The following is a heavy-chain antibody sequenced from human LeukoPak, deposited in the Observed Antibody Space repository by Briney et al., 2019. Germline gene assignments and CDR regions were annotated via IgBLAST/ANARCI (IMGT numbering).Heavy chain of an antibody. CDR1: GFTFSSYA. CDR3: ARASRGYSYGYYFDY. CDR2: ISSNGGST. D-gene: IGHD5-18*01. V-gene: IGHV3-64*01. Sequence: GGSLRLSCAASGFTFSSYAMSWVRQAPGKGLEYVSAISSNGGSTYYANSVKGRFTISRDNSKNTLYLQMGSLRAEDMAVYYCARASRGYSYGYYFDYWGQGTLVTVSS. J-gene: IGHJ4*02.